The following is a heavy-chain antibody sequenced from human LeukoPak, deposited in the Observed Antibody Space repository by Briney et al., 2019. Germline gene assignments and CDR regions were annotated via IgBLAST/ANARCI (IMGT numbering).Heavy chain of an antibody. CDR1: GFSFSSSW. J-gene: IGHJ5*02. Sequence: GGSLRLSCAVSGFSFSSSWMSWVRQSPEKGLEWVANIKPDGSETHYVDSVKGRFTISRENAKNSLYLQMTSLRVEDTAVYYCVRGTHDFWSDYWANWFDTWGQGVLVTVSS. D-gene: IGHD3-3*01. V-gene: IGHV3-7*01. CDR2: IKPDGSET. CDR3: VRGTHDFWSDYWANWFDT.